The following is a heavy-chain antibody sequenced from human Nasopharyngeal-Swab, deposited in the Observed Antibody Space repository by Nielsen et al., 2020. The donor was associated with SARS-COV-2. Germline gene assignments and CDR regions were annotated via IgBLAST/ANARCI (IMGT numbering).Heavy chain of an antibody. Sequence: SETLSLTCTVSGGSISSSSYYWGSIRQPPGKGLEWIGSIDYSGSTYYNPSLKSRVTISVDTSKNQFSLKLSSVTAADTAVYYCARRWYSSGWLGFDYWGQGTLVTVSS. CDR3: ARRWYSSGWLGFDY. V-gene: IGHV4-39*01. D-gene: IGHD6-19*01. CDR2: IDYSGST. J-gene: IGHJ4*02. CDR1: GGSISSSSYY.